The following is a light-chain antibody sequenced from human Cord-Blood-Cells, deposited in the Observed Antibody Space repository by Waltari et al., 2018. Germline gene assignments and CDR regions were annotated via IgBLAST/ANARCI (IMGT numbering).Light chain of an antibody. CDR1: SSDVGGYNY. CDR3: SSYTSSSTLV. J-gene: IGLJ1*01. V-gene: IGLV2-14*01. CDR2: EVS. Sequence: QSALTQPASVSGSPGQSIPISCTATSSDVGGYNYVSWYQQHPGKAPKLMIYEVSNRPSGVSNRFSGSKSGNTASLTISGLQAEDEADYYCSSYTSSSTLVFGTGTKVTVL.